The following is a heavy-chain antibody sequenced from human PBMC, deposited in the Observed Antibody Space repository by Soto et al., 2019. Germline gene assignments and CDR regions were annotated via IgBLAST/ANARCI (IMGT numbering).Heavy chain of an antibody. CDR3: ARGVFTIFGVVINWFDP. J-gene: IGHJ5*02. Sequence: KASETLSLTCAVYGGSFSGYYWSWIRQPPGKGLEWIGEINHSGSTNYNPSLKSRVTISVDTSKNQFSLKLSSVTAADTAVYYCARGVFTIFGVVINWFDPWGQGTLVTVSS. D-gene: IGHD3-3*01. CDR1: GGSFSGYY. V-gene: IGHV4-34*01. CDR2: INHSGST.